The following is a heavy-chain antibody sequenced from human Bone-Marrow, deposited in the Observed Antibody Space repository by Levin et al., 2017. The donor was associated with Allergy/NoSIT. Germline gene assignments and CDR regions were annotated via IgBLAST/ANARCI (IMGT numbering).Heavy chain of an antibody. CDR2: ISGSGGNT. CDR3: AKGRASSSWYRGFDY. D-gene: IGHD6-13*01. CDR1: GFTFSSYA. J-gene: IGHJ4*02. V-gene: IGHV3-23*01. Sequence: PGGSLRLSCAASGFTFSSYAMSWVRQAPGKGLEWVSAISGSGGNTYYADSVKGRFTISRDNSKNTLYLQMNSLRAEDTAVYYCAKGRASSSWYRGFDYWGQGTLVTVSS.